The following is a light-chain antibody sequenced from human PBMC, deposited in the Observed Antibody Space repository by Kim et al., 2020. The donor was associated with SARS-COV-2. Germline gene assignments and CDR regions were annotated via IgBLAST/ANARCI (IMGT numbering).Light chain of an antibody. V-gene: IGLV4-69*01. Sequence: AVKRTCTRGSGSRGYAIARNQQQPGKEPGYLMSLNSEGSHSKGDGTPDRFSGSSSGAKRYLTIAGLQSEDEADYYCQTWGTGIRVFGGGTKLTVL. J-gene: IGLJ3*02. CDR2: LNSEGSH. CDR3: QTWGTGIRV. CDR1: SGSRGYA.